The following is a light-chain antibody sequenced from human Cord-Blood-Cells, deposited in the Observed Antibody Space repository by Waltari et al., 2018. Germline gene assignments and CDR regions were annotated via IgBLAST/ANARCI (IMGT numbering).Light chain of an antibody. CDR2: EVS. CDR3: SSYAGSNNFV. J-gene: IGLJ1*01. Sequence: QSALTQPPSASGSPGPSVTISCTGTISDVGGYNYVSWYQQHPGKAPKLMIYEVSKRPSGVPDRFSGSKSGNTASLTVSGLQAEDEADYYCSSYAGSNNFVFGTGTKVTVL. CDR1: ISDVGGYNY. V-gene: IGLV2-8*01.